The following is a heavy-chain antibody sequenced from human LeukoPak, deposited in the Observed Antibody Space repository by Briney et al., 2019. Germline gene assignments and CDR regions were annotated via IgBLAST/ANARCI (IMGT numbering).Heavy chain of an antibody. CDR1: GGSISTGGYS. V-gene: IGHV4-31*03. D-gene: IGHD2-15*01. J-gene: IGHJ5*02. CDR3: ATYRAGDINWFDP. CDR2: IYYSGST. Sequence: SQTLSPTCTVSGGSISTGGYSWTWIRQYPGKGLEWIGYIYYSGSTHYNPSLKSRVGLSVDTSKNQFSLKLTSVTAADTAVYYCATYRAGDINWFDPWGQGLLVTVSS.